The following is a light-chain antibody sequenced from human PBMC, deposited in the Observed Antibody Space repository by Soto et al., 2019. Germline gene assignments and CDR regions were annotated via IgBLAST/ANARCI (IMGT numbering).Light chain of an antibody. Sequence: QSALTQPPSVSGSPGQSVTISCTGTSTDIGSYNRVSWYQQPPGTAPKLMIYEVSNRPSGVPDRFSGYKSGNTASLTISGLQAEDEADYYCSSYTSGSTYVCGTGTKLTVL. CDR1: STDIGSYNR. J-gene: IGLJ1*01. V-gene: IGLV2-18*02. CDR2: EVS. CDR3: SSYTSGSTYV.